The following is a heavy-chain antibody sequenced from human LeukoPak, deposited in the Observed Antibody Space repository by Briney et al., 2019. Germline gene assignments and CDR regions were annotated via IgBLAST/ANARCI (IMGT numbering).Heavy chain of an antibody. V-gene: IGHV4-39*01. J-gene: IGHJ1*01. CDR2: IYYSWST. CDR3: ARHTYDSSGYYYPEYFQH. CDR1: GGSISSSSYY. Sequence: TLSLTCTVSGGSISSSSYYWGWVRQPPGQGLERVGRIYYSWSTYYNPSLKSRVTLSVDPSKNQFSLKLSSVTAGDTAVYYCARHTYDSSGYYYPEYFQHWGQGTLVTVSS. D-gene: IGHD3-22*01.